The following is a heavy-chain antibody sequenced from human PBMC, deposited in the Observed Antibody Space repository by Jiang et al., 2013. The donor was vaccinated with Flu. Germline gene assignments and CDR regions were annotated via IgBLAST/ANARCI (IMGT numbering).Heavy chain of an antibody. CDR2: LIPMFGTT. V-gene: IGHV1-69*15. CDR3: ASANMVGASTPRYFDS. Sequence: GAEVKKPGSSVRVSCRASGGAFTSHAFTWVRLAPGQGLEWLGTLIPMFGTTKFGQRFQGRVAITGDASTDTAYMELTSLRLDDTAVYYCASANMVGASTPRYFDSWGQGSLVSVSS. D-gene: IGHD4/OR15-4a*01. J-gene: IGHJ4*02. CDR1: GGAFTSHA.